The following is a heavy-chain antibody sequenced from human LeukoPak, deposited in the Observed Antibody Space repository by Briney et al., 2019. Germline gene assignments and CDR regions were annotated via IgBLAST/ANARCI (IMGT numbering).Heavy chain of an antibody. J-gene: IGHJ6*03. CDR2: IKQDGSEK. CDR3: ARARGVRGVIPSYYMDV. V-gene: IGHV3-7*01. D-gene: IGHD3-10*01. Sequence: GGSLRLSCAASGFTFSSYWMSWVRQAPGKGLEWVANIKQDGSEKYYVDSVKGRFTISRDNAKNSLYLQMNSLRAEDTAAYYCARARGVRGVIPSYYMDVWGKGTTVTISS. CDR1: GFTFSSYW.